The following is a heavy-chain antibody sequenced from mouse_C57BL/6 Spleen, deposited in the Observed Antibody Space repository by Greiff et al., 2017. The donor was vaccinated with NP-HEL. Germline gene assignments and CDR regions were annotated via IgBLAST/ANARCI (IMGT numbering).Heavy chain of an antibody. CDR3: ARSGTAQPHFDY. CDR2: INPNNGGT. Sequence: EVKLQQSGPELVKPGASVKISCKASGYTFTDYYMNWVKQSHGKSLEWIGDINPNNGGTSYNQKFKGKATLTVDKSSSTAYMELRSLTSEDSAVYYCARSGTAQPHFDYWGQGTTLTVAS. V-gene: IGHV1-26*01. D-gene: IGHD3-2*02. CDR1: GYTFTDYY. J-gene: IGHJ2*01.